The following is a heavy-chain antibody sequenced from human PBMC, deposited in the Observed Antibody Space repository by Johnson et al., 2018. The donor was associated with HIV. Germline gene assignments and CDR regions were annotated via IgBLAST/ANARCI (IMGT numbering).Heavy chain of an antibody. V-gene: IGHV3-66*02. CDR2: IYSGENT. J-gene: IGHJ3*02. CDR1: GFTVSSNY. D-gene: IGHD6-6*01. Sequence: VQLVESGGDLVQPGGSLRLSCAASGFTVSSNYMSWVRQAPGKGLEWVSLIYSGENTKYADSVKGRFTISSDSSKNTLFLQLNSLRAEDKAVYYCARERSLNEYSSSWDAFDIWGQGTMVTVSS. CDR3: ARERSLNEYSSSWDAFDI.